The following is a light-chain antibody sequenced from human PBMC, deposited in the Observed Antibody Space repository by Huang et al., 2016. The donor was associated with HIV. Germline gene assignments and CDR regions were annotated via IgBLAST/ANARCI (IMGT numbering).Light chain of an antibody. V-gene: IGKV2-30*01. J-gene: IGKJ1*01. CDR2: RSS. Sequence: VVTQSPLSLPVTLGQPASISCKSSQSLLYSDGNTYLNWFHQRPGQSQRRLIYRSSKRDYGVPDRFSGSGSGTNFTLKISRVEAEDVGFYYCMQGTLWPRTFGQGTQVEIK. CDR3: MQGTLWPRT. CDR1: QSLLYSDGNTY.